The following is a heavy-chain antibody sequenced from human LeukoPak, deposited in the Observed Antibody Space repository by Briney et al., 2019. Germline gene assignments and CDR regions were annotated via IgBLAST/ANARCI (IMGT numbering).Heavy chain of an antibody. CDR2: ISGSGGSP. Sequence: GGSLRLSCAASGFTFSGYVMSWVRQAPGKGLGWVSAISGSGGSPYYADSVKGRFTISRDNSQNMQYLQMNSLRAEDTAVYYCARGSSGSYYNSRFDYWGQGTLVTVSS. D-gene: IGHD3-10*01. CDR1: GFTFSGYV. V-gene: IGHV3-23*01. CDR3: ARGSSGSYYNSRFDY. J-gene: IGHJ4*02.